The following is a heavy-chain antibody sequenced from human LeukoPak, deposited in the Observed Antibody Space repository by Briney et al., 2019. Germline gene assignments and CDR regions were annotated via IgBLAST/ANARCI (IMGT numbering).Heavy chain of an antibody. J-gene: IGHJ4*02. CDR2: IISSSNYI. Sequence: GGSLRLSCAASGFSFSSYSMNWVRQAPGKGLEWVSSIISSSNYIYYADSVKGRFTISRDNAKNSLYLQMNSLRAEDTAVYYCARDGNTYGDYHYFDYWGQGTLVAVSS. V-gene: IGHV3-21*01. CDR1: GFSFSSYS. D-gene: IGHD4-17*01. CDR3: ARDGNTYGDYHYFDY.